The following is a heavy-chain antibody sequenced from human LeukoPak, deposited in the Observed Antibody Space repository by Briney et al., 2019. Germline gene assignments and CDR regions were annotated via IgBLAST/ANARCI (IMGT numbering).Heavy chain of an antibody. Sequence: PSETLSLTCTVSGGSISSGSYYWSWIRQPAGKGLEWIGRIYTSGSTNHNPSLKSRVTISVDTSKNQFSLKLSSVTAADTAVYYCARGEITYYYGSGSPADWFDPWGQGTLVTVSS. CDR2: IYTSGST. CDR1: GGSISSGSYY. V-gene: IGHV4-61*02. D-gene: IGHD3-10*01. CDR3: ARGEITYYYGSGSPADWFDP. J-gene: IGHJ5*02.